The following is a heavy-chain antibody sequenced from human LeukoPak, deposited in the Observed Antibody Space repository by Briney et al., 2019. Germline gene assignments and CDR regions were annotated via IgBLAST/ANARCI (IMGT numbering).Heavy chain of an antibody. CDR1: GYSISSGYY. D-gene: IGHD3-22*01. CDR2: IYHSGST. V-gene: IGHV4-38-2*02. J-gene: IGHJ3*02. Sequence: PSETLSLTCTVSGYSISSGYYWGWIRQPPGKGLEWIGGIYHSGSTYYNPSLKSRVTILVDTSKNQFSLKLSSVTAADTAVYYCARLDSSGSSAFDIWGQGTMVTVSS. CDR3: ARLDSSGSSAFDI.